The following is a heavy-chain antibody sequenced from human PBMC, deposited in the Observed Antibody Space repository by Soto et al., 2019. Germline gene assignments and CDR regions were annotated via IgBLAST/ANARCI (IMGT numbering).Heavy chain of an antibody. D-gene: IGHD6-19*01. CDR1: GYIFTGYY. Sequence: ASVKVSCKASGYIFTGYYMHWVRQAPGQGLEWMGWINPNSGDTNYTQKFQGWVTMTRDTSISTAYMELSRLRSDDAAVYYCAASRISIAVPGKTEFYFDYWGQGTPVIVSS. J-gene: IGHJ4*02. CDR3: AASRISIAVPGKTEFYFDY. CDR2: INPNSGDT. V-gene: IGHV1-2*04.